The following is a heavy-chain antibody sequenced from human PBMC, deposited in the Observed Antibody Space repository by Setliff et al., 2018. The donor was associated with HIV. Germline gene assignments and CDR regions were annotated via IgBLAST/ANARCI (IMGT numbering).Heavy chain of an antibody. CDR1: GGSFSGYY. D-gene: IGHD3-16*01. CDR3: ARGVGPYRPEDY. J-gene: IGHJ4*02. Sequence: SETLSLTCAVYGGSFSGYYWSWIRQPPGKGLGWIGEINHSGSTNYNPSLKSRVTISVDTSKNQFSLKLSSVTAADTAVYYCARGVGPYRPEDYWGQGTLVTVSS. V-gene: IGHV4-34*01. CDR2: INHSGST.